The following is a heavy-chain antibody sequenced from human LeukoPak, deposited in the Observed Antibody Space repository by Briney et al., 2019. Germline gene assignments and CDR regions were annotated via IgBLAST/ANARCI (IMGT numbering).Heavy chain of an antibody. CDR1: GFTFSSYG. J-gene: IGHJ3*02. V-gene: IGHV3-30*18. Sequence: GGSLRLSCAASGFTFSSYGMHWVRQAPGKGLEWVAVISYDGSNKYYADSVKGRFTISRDNSKNTLYLQMNSLRAEDTAVYYCAKELYYYGSGSYPDAFDIWGQGTMGTVSS. D-gene: IGHD3-10*01. CDR3: AKELYYYGSGSYPDAFDI. CDR2: ISYDGSNK.